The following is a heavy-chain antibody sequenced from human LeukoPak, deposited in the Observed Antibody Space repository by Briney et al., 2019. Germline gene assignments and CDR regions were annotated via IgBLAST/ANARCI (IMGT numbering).Heavy chain of an antibody. CDR2: IKQDGSEK. Sequence: GGSLRLSCAASGFTFSSYWMSWVRQAPGKGLEWVANIKQDGSEKYYVDSVKGRFTISRDNAKNSLYLQVNSLRAEDTAVYYCARGRRMARYCSGGSCYFDYWGQGTLVTVSS. CDR1: GFTFSSYW. CDR3: ARGRRMARYCSGGSCYFDY. D-gene: IGHD2-15*01. J-gene: IGHJ4*02. V-gene: IGHV3-7*03.